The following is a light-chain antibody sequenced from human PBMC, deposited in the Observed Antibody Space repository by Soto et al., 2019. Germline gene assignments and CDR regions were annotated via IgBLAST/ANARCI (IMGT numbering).Light chain of an antibody. CDR2: GAS. CDR3: QQYNNWPSWT. V-gene: IGKV3-20*01. CDR1: QGVSSSF. Sequence: EIELTQSPGTLSLSLGERATLSCRASQGVSSSFLAWYQQKPGQAPRLLIYGASSRATGIPDRFSGSGSGTEFTLTISSLQSEDSAIYYCQQYNNWPSWTFGQGTKVEV. J-gene: IGKJ1*01.